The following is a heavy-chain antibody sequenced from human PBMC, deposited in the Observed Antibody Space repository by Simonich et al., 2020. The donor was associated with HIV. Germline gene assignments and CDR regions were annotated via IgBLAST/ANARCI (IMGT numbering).Heavy chain of an antibody. Sequence: QVQLVQSGAEVKKPGASVKVSCKASGYTFTAYYMHWVRQAPGQGLEWMGWSNPKKGDTNFAQKFQGRVSMIRDTSISTAFMELSSLRSDDTAVYYCARGPNTGGYDSFGGQGTLVTVSS. CDR1: GYTFTAYY. CDR3: ARGPNTGGYDSF. CDR2: SNPKKGDT. J-gene: IGHJ4*02. V-gene: IGHV1-2*02. D-gene: IGHD5-12*01.